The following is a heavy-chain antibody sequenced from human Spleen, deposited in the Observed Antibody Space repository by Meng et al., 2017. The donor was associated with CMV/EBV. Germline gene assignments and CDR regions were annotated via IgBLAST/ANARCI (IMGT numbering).Heavy chain of an antibody. Sequence: GESLKISCVGSGFSVSSNYMSWVRQAPGKGLEWVSVIYNDDSTHYADSVKGRFTISRDNSKNTLYLQMNSLRAEDTAVYYCAKRRRTGDWGQGTLVTVSS. CDR1: GFSVSSNY. CDR2: IYNDDST. J-gene: IGHJ4*02. CDR3: AKRRRTGD. V-gene: IGHV3-53*01. D-gene: IGHD7-27*01.